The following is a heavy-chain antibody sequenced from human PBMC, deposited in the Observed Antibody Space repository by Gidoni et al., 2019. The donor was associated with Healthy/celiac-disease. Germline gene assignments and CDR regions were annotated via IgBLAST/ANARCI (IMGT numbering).Heavy chain of an antibody. V-gene: IGHV3-53*01. CDR2: ICSGGST. Sequence: EVQLVESGGGLIQPGGSLRLSCAASGFTVSSNYMSWVRQAPGKGLEWVSVICSGGSTYYADSVNGRFTISRDNSKNTLYLQMNSLRAEDTAMYYCARAPPLWFADDYWGQGTLVTVSS. CDR1: GFTVSSNY. D-gene: IGHD3-10*01. CDR3: ARAPPLWFADDY. J-gene: IGHJ4*02.